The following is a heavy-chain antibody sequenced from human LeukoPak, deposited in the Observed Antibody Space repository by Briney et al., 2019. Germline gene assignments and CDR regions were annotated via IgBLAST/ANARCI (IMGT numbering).Heavy chain of an antibody. CDR3: ARGIWGSTGGFDTFDI. V-gene: IGHV4-4*07. J-gene: IGHJ3*02. Sequence: SETLSLTCIVSGGSIRDFYWSWIRQPAEGGLEWIGHIYSSGTAYYSPSLKSRVTMSVDTSKKQFSLKLTSVTAADTAVYYCARGIWGSTGGFDTFDIWGQGTRVTVSS. CDR1: GGSIRDFY. D-gene: IGHD7-27*01. CDR2: IYSSGTA.